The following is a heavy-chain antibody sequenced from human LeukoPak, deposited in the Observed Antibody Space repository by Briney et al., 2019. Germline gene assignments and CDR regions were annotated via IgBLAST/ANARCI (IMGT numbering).Heavy chain of an antibody. CDR3: ARGRDGVYDAYYMDF. J-gene: IGHJ6*03. V-gene: IGHV4-59*01. CDR2: IYNSGST. CDR1: GGSLSSYY. Sequence: SETLSLTCTVSGGSLSSYYWSWIRQPPGKGLEWIGYIYNSGSTNYNPSLKSRVTISVDTSKNQFSLKLSSVTAADTAVYYCARGRDGVYDAYYMDFWGKGTTVTVSS. D-gene: IGHD5/OR15-5a*01.